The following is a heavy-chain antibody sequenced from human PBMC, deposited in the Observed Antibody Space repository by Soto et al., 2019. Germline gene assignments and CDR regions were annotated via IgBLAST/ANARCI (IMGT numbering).Heavy chain of an antibody. CDR1: GFTFNNYA. CDR3: AKDRLGGNFDY. CDR2: ISGTGGST. V-gene: IGHV3-23*01. J-gene: IGHJ4*02. Sequence: EVQVLDSGGGLVQPGGSLRLSCAASGFTFNNYAMNWVRHAPGKGLEWVATISGTGGSTYYADSVKGRFTISRDNSKNTLYLQMNSLRVEDTAVYYCAKDRLGGNFDYWGQGTQVTVSS.